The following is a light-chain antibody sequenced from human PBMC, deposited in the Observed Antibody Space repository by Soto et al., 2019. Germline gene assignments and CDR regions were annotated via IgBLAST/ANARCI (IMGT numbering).Light chain of an antibody. Sequence: QSALTQPASVSGSPGQSITISCTGTSSDVGHFNYVSWYQQHPGKAPKLMIYEVTTRPSGVSHRFSGSKSGNTASLTISGVLAEDEADYYCNSYTNSSAVVFGGGTKLTVL. CDR2: EVT. CDR1: SSDVGHFNY. V-gene: IGLV2-14*01. CDR3: NSYTNSSAVV. J-gene: IGLJ2*01.